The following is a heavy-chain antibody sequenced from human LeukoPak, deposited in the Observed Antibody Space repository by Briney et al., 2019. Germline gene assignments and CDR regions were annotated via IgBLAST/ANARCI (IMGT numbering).Heavy chain of an antibody. CDR1: GYSFTSNR. CDR2: VSAYNGNT. Sequence: ASVKVSCKASGYSFTSNRIRWVRQAPGQGLGWMGWVSAYNGNTKYAQKLQGRVTMTTDTSTSTAYMELRSLRSDDTAVYFCARDSLADYDSTGYYYAFDYWGQGTLATVSS. CDR3: ARDSLADYDSTGYYYAFDY. V-gene: IGHV1-18*01. D-gene: IGHD3-22*01. J-gene: IGHJ4*02.